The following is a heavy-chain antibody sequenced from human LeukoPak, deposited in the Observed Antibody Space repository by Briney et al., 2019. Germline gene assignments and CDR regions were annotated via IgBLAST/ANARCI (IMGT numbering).Heavy chain of an antibody. J-gene: IGHJ4*02. CDR2: IIPIFGTA. Sequence: SVKVSCKASGGTFISYAISWVRQAPGQGLEWMGGIIPIFGTANYAQKFQGRVTITADESTSTAYMELSSLRSEDTAVYYCASQDPYYYDSSGYYGYWGQGTLVTVSS. CDR3: ASQDPYYYDSSGYYGY. V-gene: IGHV1-69*13. CDR1: GGTFISYA. D-gene: IGHD3-22*01.